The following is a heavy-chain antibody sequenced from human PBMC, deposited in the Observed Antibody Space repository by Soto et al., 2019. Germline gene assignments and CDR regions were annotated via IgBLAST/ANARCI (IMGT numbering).Heavy chain of an antibody. CDR3: ARGEAAAGNWFDP. V-gene: IGHV4-59*01. D-gene: IGHD6-13*01. CDR2: IYYSGST. Sequence: SETLSLTCSVSGGSISRYYWYWIRQPPGKRLEWIGYIYYSGSTNYNPSLKSRVTISIDTSKNQFSLKLTSVTPADTAVYHCARGEAAAGNWFDPWGQGTLVTVSS. CDR1: GGSISRYY. J-gene: IGHJ5*02.